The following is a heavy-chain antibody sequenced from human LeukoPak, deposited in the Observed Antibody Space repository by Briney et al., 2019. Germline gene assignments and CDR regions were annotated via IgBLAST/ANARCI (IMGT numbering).Heavy chain of an antibody. CDR2: INHSGST. CDR1: GGSFSGYF. CDR3: ARVVQGPKRRPYWFDP. J-gene: IGHJ5*02. V-gene: IGHV4-34*01. D-gene: IGHD1-1*01. Sequence: SETLSLTCAVYGGSFSGYFWSWIRQPPGKGLEWIGEINHSGSTNYNPSLKSRVTISVDTSKNQFSLKLSSVTAADTAVYYCARVVQGPKRRPYWFDPWGQGTLVTVSS.